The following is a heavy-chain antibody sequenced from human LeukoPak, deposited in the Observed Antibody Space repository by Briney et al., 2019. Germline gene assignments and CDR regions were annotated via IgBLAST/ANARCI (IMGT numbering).Heavy chain of an antibody. CDR3: ARASSLSQRAFDI. J-gene: IGHJ3*02. V-gene: IGHV3-20*04. CDR1: GFTFDDYG. Sequence: GGPLRLSCAASGFTFDDYGMSWVRQAPGKGLEWVSGINWNGGSTGYADSVKGRFTISRDNAKNSLYLQMNGLRAEDTALYYCARASSLSQRAFDIWGQGTMVTVSS. D-gene: IGHD1-26*01. CDR2: INWNGGST.